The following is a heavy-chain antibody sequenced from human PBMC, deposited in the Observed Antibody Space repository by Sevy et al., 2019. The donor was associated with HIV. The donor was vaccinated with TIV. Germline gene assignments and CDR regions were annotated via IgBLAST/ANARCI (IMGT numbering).Heavy chain of an antibody. CDR3: ARRNDFDI. CDR2: VYYTGGT. J-gene: IGHJ3*02. V-gene: IGHV4-59*08. CDR1: GGSINSDH. Sequence: SETLSLTCTVSGGSINSDHWNWIRQSPGKGLEWIGYVYYTGGTNYNPSLKNRVTISVDMTKNQFSLKLTSVTAADTAVYYCARRNDFDIWGQGTMVTVSS.